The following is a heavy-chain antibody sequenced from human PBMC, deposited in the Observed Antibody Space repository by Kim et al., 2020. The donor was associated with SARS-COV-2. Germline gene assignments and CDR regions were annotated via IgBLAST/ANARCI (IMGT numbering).Heavy chain of an antibody. D-gene: IGHD6-19*01. Sequence: QKFQCRVTITADESTSTAYMELSSLRSEDTAVYYCARGPYSSGWYRFFDYWGQGTLVTVSS. CDR3: ARGPYSSGWYRFFDY. J-gene: IGHJ4*02. V-gene: IGHV1-69*01.